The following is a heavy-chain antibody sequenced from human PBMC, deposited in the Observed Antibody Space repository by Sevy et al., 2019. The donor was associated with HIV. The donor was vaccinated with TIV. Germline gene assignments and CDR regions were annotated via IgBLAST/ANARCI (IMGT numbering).Heavy chain of an antibody. CDR1: GFMFDAYA. D-gene: IGHD3-22*01. Sequence: GGSLRLSCAVSGFMFDAYAMHWGRQSPGKGLEWVSRISWNGENMGYADFVKGRFTISRDNAKKSLYLQMNGLRVEDTASFYCVKGMDSAGKYVNFDSWGQGTLVTVSS. CDR2: ISWNGENM. CDR3: VKGMDSAGKYVNFDS. V-gene: IGHV3-9*01. J-gene: IGHJ4*02.